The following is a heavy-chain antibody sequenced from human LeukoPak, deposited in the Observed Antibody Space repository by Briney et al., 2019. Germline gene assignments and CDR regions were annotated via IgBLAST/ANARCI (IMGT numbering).Heavy chain of an antibody. V-gene: IGHV3-64*01. D-gene: IGHD1-1*01. CDR3: ARGTGSNIYYYYYGMDV. CDR1: GFTFSSYA. Sequence: GGSLRLSCAASGFTFSSYAMHWVRQAPGKGLEYVSDISSNGGSTYYANSVKGRFTISRDNSKNTLYLQMGSLRAEDMAVYYCARGTGSNIYYYYYGMDVWGQGTTVTVSS. CDR2: ISSNGGST. J-gene: IGHJ6*02.